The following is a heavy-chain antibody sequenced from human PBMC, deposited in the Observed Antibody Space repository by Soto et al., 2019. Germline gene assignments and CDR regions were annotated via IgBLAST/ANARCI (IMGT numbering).Heavy chain of an antibody. J-gene: IGHJ4*02. D-gene: IGHD4-17*01. Sequence: QLQLQESGSGLVKPSETLSLTCTVSNGSISSRSSSWGWIRQTPGKGLEWIGSIYYIGNTYYNPSLKSRVTISIDTSKTQFSLKLNSVTAADTAVYFCGGHDYGAQGYYFENWVQGTLVTVSS. CDR1: NGSISSRSSS. CDR3: GGHDYGAQGYYFEN. CDR2: IYYIGNT. V-gene: IGHV4-39*01.